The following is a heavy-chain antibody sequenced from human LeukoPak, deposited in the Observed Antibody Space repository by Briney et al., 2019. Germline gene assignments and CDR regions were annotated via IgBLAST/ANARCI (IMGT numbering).Heavy chain of an antibody. D-gene: IGHD3-10*01. CDR2: IYYSGST. J-gene: IGHJ6*02. Sequence: PSETLSLTCTVSGGSISSDYWSWIRQPPGKGLEWIGYIYYSGSTNYNPSLKSRVTISVDTSKNQFSLKLSSVTAADTAVYYCARASAVPRYYYYYGMDVWGQGTTVTVSS. CDR3: ARASAVPRYYYYYGMDV. V-gene: IGHV4-59*12. CDR1: GGSISSDY.